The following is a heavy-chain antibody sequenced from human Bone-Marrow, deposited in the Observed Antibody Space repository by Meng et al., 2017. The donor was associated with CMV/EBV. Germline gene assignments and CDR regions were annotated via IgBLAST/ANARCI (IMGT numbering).Heavy chain of an antibody. J-gene: IGHJ6*02. D-gene: IGHD6-13*01. V-gene: IGHV1-3*02. CDR3: ARGGYGSSWPSRGYYYGMDV. CDR1: GYTFTSYA. Sequence: ASVKVSCKASGYTFTSYAMHWVRQAPGQRLEWMGWSNAGNGNTKYSQEFQGRVTITRDTSASTAYMELSSLRSEDTAVYYCARGGYGSSWPSRGYYYGMDVWGQGTTVTFSS. CDR2: SNAGNGNT.